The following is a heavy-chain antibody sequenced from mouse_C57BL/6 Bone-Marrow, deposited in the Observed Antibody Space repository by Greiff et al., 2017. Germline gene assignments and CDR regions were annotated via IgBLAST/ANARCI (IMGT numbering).Heavy chain of an antibody. J-gene: IGHJ4*01. D-gene: IGHD1-1*01. CDR3: ARESFRYGYAMDY. CDR1: GYSFTGYY. Sequence: VQLQQSGPELVKPGASVKISCKASGYSFTGYYMNWVKQSPEKSLEWIGEINPSTGGTTYNQKFKAKATLTVDKSSSTAYMQLKSLTSEDSAVYYCARESFRYGYAMDYWGQGTSVTVSS. V-gene: IGHV1-42*01. CDR2: INPSTGGT.